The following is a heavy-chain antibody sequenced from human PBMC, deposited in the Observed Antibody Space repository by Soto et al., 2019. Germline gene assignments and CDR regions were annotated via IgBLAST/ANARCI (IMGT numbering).Heavy chain of an antibody. CDR2: ISWNSGSI. V-gene: IGHV3-9*01. J-gene: IGHJ3*02. CDR3: AKDNGDIVMGYAFDI. Sequence: EVQLVESGGGLVQPGRSLRLSCAASGFTFDDYAMHWVRQAPGKGLEWVSGISWNSGSIGYADSVKGRFTISRDNAKNSLYLQMNSLRAEDTALYYCAKDNGDIVMGYAFDIWGQGTMVTVSS. CDR1: GFTFDDYA. D-gene: IGHD2-15*01.